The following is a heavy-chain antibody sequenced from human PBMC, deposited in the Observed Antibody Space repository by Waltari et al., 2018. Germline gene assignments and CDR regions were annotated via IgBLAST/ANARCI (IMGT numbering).Heavy chain of an antibody. J-gene: IGHJ4*02. Sequence: EVQLVESGGGLVQPGGSLRLSCAASGFTFSSYAMSWVRPAPGKGLEWVSAISGSGGSTYYADSVKGRFTISRDNSKNTLYLQMNSLRAEDTAVYYCASAKPDYYDSSGYTQLDYWGQGTLVTVSS. CDR2: ISGSGGST. V-gene: IGHV3-23*04. D-gene: IGHD3-22*01. CDR1: GFTFSSYA. CDR3: ASAKPDYYDSSGYTQLDY.